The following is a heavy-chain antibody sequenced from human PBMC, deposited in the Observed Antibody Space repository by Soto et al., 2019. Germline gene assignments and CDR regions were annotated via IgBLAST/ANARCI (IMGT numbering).Heavy chain of an antibody. CDR3: ARQGRRYSTGWYAHY. CDR1: GYSFTSYW. J-gene: IGHJ4*02. V-gene: IGHV5-51*01. Sequence: ESLKISCKGSGYSFTSYWIGWVRQMPGKGLEWMGIIYPGDSDTRYSPSFQGQVTISADKSISTAYLQWSSLKASDTAMYYCARQGRRYSTGWYAHYWGQGTLVTVPQ. CDR2: IYPGDSDT. D-gene: IGHD6-13*01.